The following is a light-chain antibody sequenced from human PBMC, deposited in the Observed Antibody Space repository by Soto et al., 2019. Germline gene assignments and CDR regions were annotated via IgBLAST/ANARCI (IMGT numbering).Light chain of an antibody. CDR2: DAS. CDR3: QQYHSSWT. Sequence: DIQMTQSPSTLSAPVGDRVIITCRASQSISSWLAWYQQKPGKAPNLLIYDASSLESGVPSRFSGSGSGTEFTLTISSLQPDDFATYYCQQYHSSWTFGQGTKVEIK. J-gene: IGKJ1*01. V-gene: IGKV1-5*01. CDR1: QSISSW.